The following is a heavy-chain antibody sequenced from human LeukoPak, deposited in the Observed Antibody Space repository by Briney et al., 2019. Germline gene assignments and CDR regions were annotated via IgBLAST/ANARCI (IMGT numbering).Heavy chain of an antibody. CDR1: GGSINSYY. Sequence: PSETLSLTCTGSGGSINSYYWSWIRQPPGKGLEWIGYIYYSGSTNYNPSLKSRVTISLHTSKTQFSLKLSSVTAADTAVYYCARVPPPYSSAWSFDYWGQGTLVTVSS. D-gene: IGHD6-13*01. CDR3: ARVPPPYSSAWSFDY. J-gene: IGHJ4*02. CDR2: IYYSGST. V-gene: IGHV4-59*01.